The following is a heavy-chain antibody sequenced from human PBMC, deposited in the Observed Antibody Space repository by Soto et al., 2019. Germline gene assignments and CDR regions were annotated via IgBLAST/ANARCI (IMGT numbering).Heavy chain of an antibody. CDR2: IYPGDSDT. D-gene: IGHD2-2*01. CDR1: GYSFTSYW. CDR3: ARNIVVVPAAAIAFDI. V-gene: IGHV5-51*01. J-gene: IGHJ3*02. Sequence: GESLKISCKGSGYSFTSYWIGWVRQMPGKGLEWMGIIYPGDSDTRYSPSFQGQVTIPADKSISTAYLQWSSLKASDTAMYYCARNIVVVPAAAIAFDIWGQGTMVTDSS.